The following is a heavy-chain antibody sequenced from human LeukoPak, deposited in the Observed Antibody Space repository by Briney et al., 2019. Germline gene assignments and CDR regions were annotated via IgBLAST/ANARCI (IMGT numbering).Heavy chain of an antibody. J-gene: IGHJ6*02. CDR1: GGTFSSYA. D-gene: IGHD5-18*01. Sequence: SVKVSCKASGGTFSSYAISWVRRAPGQGLEWMGGIIPIFGTANYAQKFQGRVTITADESTSTAYMELSSLRSEDTAVYYCARDGIRGYSYGLNYYYYGMDVWGQGTTVTVSS. CDR2: IIPIFGTA. V-gene: IGHV1-69*13. CDR3: ARDGIRGYSYGLNYYYYGMDV.